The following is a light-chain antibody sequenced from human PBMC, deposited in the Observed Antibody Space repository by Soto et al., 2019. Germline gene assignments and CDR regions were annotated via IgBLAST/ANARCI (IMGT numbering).Light chain of an antibody. CDR2: DVS. Sequence: QSALTQPASVSGSPGQSITISCTGTSSDVGGYNYVSWYQQHPGKAPKLMIYDVSNRPSGVSNRFSGSKSGNTASLTISGLQAEDEADYYCSSYTSSSTYVFGTGTKATVL. V-gene: IGLV2-14*01. CDR1: SSDVGGYNY. CDR3: SSYTSSSTYV. J-gene: IGLJ1*01.